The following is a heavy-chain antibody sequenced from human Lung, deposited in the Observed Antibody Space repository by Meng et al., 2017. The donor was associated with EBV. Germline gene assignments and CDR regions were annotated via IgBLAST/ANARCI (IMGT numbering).Heavy chain of an antibody. D-gene: IGHD2/OR15-2a*01. J-gene: IGHJ5*02. CDR2: ISTNTGTP. CDR3: ARGGNFDP. V-gene: IGHV7-4-1*02. Sequence: HVELWGSGFECKKPGASVKVSCKASGYTFSTYTINWVRQAHGRGLEWMGWISTNTGTPTYTQGFTGRFVFSLDTSVSTAYLQISSLKAEDTAVYYCARGGNFDPWGQGTLVTVSS. CDR1: GYTFSTYT.